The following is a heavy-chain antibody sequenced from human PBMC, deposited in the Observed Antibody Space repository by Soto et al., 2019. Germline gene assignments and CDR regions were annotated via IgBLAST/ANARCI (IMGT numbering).Heavy chain of an antibody. J-gene: IGHJ4*02. CDR3: AARSAYSSSWIEFDY. D-gene: IGHD6-13*01. V-gene: IGHV1-58*02. CDR2: IVVGSGNT. CDR1: GFTFTSSA. Sequence: ASVKVSCKASGFTFTSSAMQWVRQARGQRLEWIGWIVVGSGNTNYAQKFQERVTITRDMSTRTAYMELSSLRSEDTAVYYCAARSAYSSSWIEFDYWGQGTLVTVSS.